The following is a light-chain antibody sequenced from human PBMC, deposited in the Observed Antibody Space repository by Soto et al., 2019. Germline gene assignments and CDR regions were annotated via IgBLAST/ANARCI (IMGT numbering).Light chain of an antibody. CDR2: DAS. CDR1: QSISRW. Sequence: DIQMTQSPSTLSASVGDRVTISCRASQSISRWLAWYQQKPGKAPNLLIYDASSLQSGVPSRFSGSGSGTEFTLTISSLQSEDFAVYYCQHYNNWPPWTFGQGTKVDIK. CDR3: QHYNNWPPWT. V-gene: IGKV1-5*01. J-gene: IGKJ1*01.